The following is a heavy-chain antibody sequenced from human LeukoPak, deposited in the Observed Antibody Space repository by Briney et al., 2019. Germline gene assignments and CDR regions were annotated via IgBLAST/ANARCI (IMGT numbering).Heavy chain of an antibody. CDR3: ANPLTSMDV. V-gene: IGHV3-30*18. CDR2: MSSDGSNK. CDR1: GFAFSNYG. J-gene: IGHJ6*02. Sequence: PGRSLRLSCAASGFAFSNYGMYWVRQAPGRGLEWVALMSSDGSNKYYAESVKGRFSISRDNSKNTLFLQMNSLRGEDTAVYYCANPLTSMDVWGQGTTVTVSS.